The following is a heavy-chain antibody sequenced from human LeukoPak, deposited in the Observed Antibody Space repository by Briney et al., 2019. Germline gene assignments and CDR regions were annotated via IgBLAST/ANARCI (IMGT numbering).Heavy chain of an antibody. CDR1: GGSISSGSYY. D-gene: IGHD3-10*01. CDR2: IYTSGST. J-gene: IGHJ4*02. CDR3: ARIMVRGIRGINYFDY. Sequence: SETLSLTCTVSGGSISSGSYYWSWIRQPAGKGLEWIGRIYTSGSTNYNPSLKSRVTISVDTSKNQFSLKLSSVTAADTAVYYCARIMVRGIRGINYFDYWGQGTLVTVSS. V-gene: IGHV4-61*02.